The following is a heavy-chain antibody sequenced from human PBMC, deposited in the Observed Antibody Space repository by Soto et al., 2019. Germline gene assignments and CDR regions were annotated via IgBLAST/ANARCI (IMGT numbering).Heavy chain of an antibody. V-gene: IGHV1-24*01. CDR1: GYTLTELS. CDR2: FDPEDGET. Sequence: ASVKVSCKVSGYTLTELSMHWVRQAPGKGLEWMGGFDPEDGETIYAQKFQGRVTMTEDTSTDTAYMELSSLRSEDTAVYYCATGRPSGYDYYYYYGIDVWGQGTTVTVSS. CDR3: ATGRPSGYDYYYYYGIDV. D-gene: IGHD5-18*01. J-gene: IGHJ6*02.